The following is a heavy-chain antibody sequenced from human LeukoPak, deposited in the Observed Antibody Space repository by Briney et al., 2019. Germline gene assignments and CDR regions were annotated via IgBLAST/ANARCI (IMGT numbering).Heavy chain of an antibody. D-gene: IGHD3-22*01. Sequence: PGGSLRLSCATSGFIFSNYWMQWVRQAPGKGLMWVSHIKSDGSSTSYADSVKGRFTISRDNSKNTLYLQMNSLRAEDTAVYYCAKGGPSPYDSSGYSFDYWGQGTLVTVSS. CDR2: IKSDGSST. V-gene: IGHV3-74*01. CDR3: AKGGPSPYDSSGYSFDY. J-gene: IGHJ4*02. CDR1: GFIFSNYW.